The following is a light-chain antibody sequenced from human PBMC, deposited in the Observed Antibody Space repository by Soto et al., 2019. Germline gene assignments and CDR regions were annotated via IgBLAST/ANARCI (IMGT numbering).Light chain of an antibody. CDR1: QTVSTY. Sequence: DTQMTLSPSSLSASVGDRISITCRASQTVSTYLNWYQQKPGKAPTLLISATSTLQSGVPSRFSGSGSGTDFTLTITSLQPEDFATYYCQQTYTTPRTFGQGTKVAIK. CDR3: QQTYTTPRT. J-gene: IGKJ1*01. V-gene: IGKV1-39*01. CDR2: ATS.